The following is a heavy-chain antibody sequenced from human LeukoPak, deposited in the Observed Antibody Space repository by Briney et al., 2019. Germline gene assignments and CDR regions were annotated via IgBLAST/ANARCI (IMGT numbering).Heavy chain of an antibody. J-gene: IGHJ4*02. CDR1: GYTFTSYG. V-gene: IGHV1-18*04. Sequence: ASVNVSCKASGYTFTSYGISWVRQAPGQGLEWMGWISAYNGNTNYAQKLQGRVTMTTDTSTSTAYMELRSLRSDDTAVYYCARAQEYYDILTGSDYWGQGTLVTVSS. CDR2: ISAYNGNT. CDR3: ARAQEYYDILTGSDY. D-gene: IGHD3-9*01.